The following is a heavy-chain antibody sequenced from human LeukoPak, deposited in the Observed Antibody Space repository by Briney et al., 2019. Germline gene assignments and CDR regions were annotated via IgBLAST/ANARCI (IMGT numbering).Heavy chain of an antibody. CDR1: GFTFSSYG. CDR3: ARDIDNYGDYIPY. V-gene: IGHV3-21*01. CDR2: ISSSSSYI. J-gene: IGHJ4*02. D-gene: IGHD4-17*01. Sequence: GGSLRLSCAASGFTFSSYGMNWVRQAPGKGLEWVSSISSSSSYIYYADSVKGRFTISRDNAKNSLYLQMNSLRAKDTAVYYCARDIDNYGDYIPYWGQGTLVTVSS.